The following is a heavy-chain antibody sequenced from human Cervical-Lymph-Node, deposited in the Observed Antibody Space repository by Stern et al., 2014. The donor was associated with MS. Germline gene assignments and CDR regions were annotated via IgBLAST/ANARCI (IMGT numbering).Heavy chain of an antibody. V-gene: IGHV4-34*01. CDR1: GGSFSGYY. D-gene: IGHD3-10*01. Sequence: QVQLQQWGAGLLKPSETLSLTCAVYGGSFSGYYWSWIRQPPGKGLEWIGEINHSGSTNYNPSLKSRVTISVDTSKNQFSLKLSSVTAADTAVYYCARGRGWALWFGVVDYGMDVWGQGTTVTVSS. CDR3: ARGRGWALWFGVVDYGMDV. J-gene: IGHJ6*02. CDR2: INHSGST.